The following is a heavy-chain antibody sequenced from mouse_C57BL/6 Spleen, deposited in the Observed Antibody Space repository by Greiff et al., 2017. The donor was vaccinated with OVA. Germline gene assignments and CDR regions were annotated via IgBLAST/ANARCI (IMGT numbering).Heavy chain of an antibody. CDR2: ISYDGSN. CDR1: GYSITSGYY. Sequence: EVQLVESGPGLVKPSQSLSLTCSVTGYSITSGYYWNWIRQFPGNKLEWMGYISYDGSNNYNPSLKNRISITRDTSKNQFFLKLKSVTTEDTATYYCARDRGSSYLAYWGQGTLVTVSA. D-gene: IGHD1-1*01. V-gene: IGHV3-6*01. CDR3: ARDRGSSYLAY. J-gene: IGHJ3*01.